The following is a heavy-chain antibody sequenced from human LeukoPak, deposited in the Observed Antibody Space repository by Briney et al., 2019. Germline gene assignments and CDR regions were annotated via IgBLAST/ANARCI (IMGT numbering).Heavy chain of an antibody. J-gene: IGHJ5*02. V-gene: IGHV4-38-2*01. Sequence: PSETLSLTCAVSGYSISSGYYWGWIRQPPGKGLEWIGRIYHGGSTYYNPSLKSRVTISVDTSKNQFSLKLSSVTAADTAVYYCAREGQTGWFDPWGQGSLVTVSS. CDR3: AREGQTGWFDP. CDR2: IYHGGST. CDR1: GYSISSGYY.